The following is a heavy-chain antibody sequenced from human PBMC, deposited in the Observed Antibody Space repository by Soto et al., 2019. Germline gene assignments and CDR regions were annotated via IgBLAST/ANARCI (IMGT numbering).Heavy chain of an antibody. D-gene: IGHD2-15*01. J-gene: IGHJ4*02. CDR2: IYYSGST. Sequence: SETLSLTCTVSGGSISSYYWSWIRQPPGKGLEWVAYIYYSGSTNYNPSLKSRVTISVDTSKNQFSLKLSSVTAADTAVYYCARGRGGGSRGFDYWGQGTLVTVSS. V-gene: IGHV4-59*01. CDR1: GGSISSYY. CDR3: ARGRGGGSRGFDY.